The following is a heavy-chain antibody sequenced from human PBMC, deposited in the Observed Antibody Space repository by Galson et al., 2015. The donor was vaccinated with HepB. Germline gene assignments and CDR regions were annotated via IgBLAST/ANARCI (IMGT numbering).Heavy chain of an antibody. J-gene: IGHJ4*02. CDR2: INPNSGGT. D-gene: IGHD6-13*01. Sequence: SVKVSCKAPGYTFTGYYMHWVRQAPGQGLEWMGRINPNSGGTNYAQKFQGRVTMTRDTSISTAYMELSRLRSDDTAVYYCASWGGSSSWYYFDYWGQGTLVTVSS. CDR1: GYTFTGYY. CDR3: ASWGGSSSWYYFDY. V-gene: IGHV1-2*06.